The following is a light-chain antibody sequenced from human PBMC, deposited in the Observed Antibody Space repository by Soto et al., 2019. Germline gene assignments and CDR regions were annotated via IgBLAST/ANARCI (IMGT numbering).Light chain of an antibody. CDR3: HQYNTWPPLT. J-gene: IGKJ4*01. Sequence: EIVMTQSPATLSVSPGERATLSCRASQSVSSYLAWYQQQPGQAPRLLIYGASTRATGIPARFSGSGYGTEFTLTISSLQSEDFAVYYCHQYNTWPPLTFGGGTKVEIK. CDR2: GAS. CDR1: QSVSSY. V-gene: IGKV3-15*01.